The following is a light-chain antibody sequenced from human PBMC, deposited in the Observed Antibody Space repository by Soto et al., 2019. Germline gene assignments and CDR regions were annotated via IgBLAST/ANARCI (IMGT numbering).Light chain of an antibody. J-gene: IGLJ1*01. CDR3: SSYTSSSTPLYG. CDR2: EVS. V-gene: IGLV2-14*01. Sequence: QSALTQPASVSGSPGQSITISCTGTSSDVGGYNYVSWYQQHPGKAPKLMIYEVSNRPSGVSNRFSGSKSGNTASLTISGLQAEDEADYYCSSYTSSSTPLYGFGTGTRAPS. CDR1: SSDVGGYNY.